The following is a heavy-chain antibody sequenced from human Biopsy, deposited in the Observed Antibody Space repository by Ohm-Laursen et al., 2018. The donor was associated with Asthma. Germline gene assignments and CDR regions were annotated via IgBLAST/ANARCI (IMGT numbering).Heavy chain of an antibody. V-gene: IGHV4-39*01. CDR1: GGSINSSSYY. J-gene: IGHJ4*02. Sequence: SDTLSLTCTVSGGSINSSSYYWGWIRRPPGKGLEFIGTIYYSGSTYYNPSLKSRVTLSVDASKNQFSLKLTSVTAADTAVYYCVSPPGYWGQGTRVTVSS. CDR2: IYYSGST. CDR3: VSPPGY.